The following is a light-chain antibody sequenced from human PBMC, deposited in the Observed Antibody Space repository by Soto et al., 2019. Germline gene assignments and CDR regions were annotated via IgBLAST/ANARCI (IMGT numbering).Light chain of an antibody. Sequence: EIVLTQSPDTLSLSPGERATLSLMASQTVIHNHLAWHQQKPGQTPRLLVYGASSRATGIPDRFSGSGSGTDFTLTISRLEPEDFAVYYCQQYNNWPITFGQGTRLEIK. CDR2: GAS. J-gene: IGKJ5*01. V-gene: IGKV3-20*01. CDR3: QQYNNWPIT. CDR1: QTVIHNH.